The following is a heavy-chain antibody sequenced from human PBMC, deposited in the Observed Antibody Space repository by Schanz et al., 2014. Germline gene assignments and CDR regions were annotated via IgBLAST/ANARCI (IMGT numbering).Heavy chain of an antibody. V-gene: IGHV1-18*04. CDR2: ISDYNGNT. CDR3: ARGSPPYCTSTSCYLEP. CDR1: GYMFDTYG. J-gene: IGHJ5*02. D-gene: IGHD2-2*01. Sequence: QVRLVQSGAEAREPGASVKVSCKATGYMFDTYGFAWVRQAPGQGLEWMGWISDYNGNTNYAQKLQGRVTMTTDTSTSTAYMELRSLRSDDTAVYYCARGSPPYCTSTSCYLEPWGQGTLVTVSS.